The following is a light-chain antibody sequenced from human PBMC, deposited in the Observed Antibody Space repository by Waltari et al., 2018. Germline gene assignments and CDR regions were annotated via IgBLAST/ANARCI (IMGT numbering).Light chain of an antibody. CDR2: WAS. V-gene: IGKV4-1*01. CDR3: QQYFDNPRT. CDR1: QSLLYTSNNKNY. Sequence: VMTQPPESLAVSLGETATITCKSSQSLLYTSNNKNYLAWYQQKPGQPPRLLIYWASSRDSGVPDRFSGSGSGTDFTLTISSLQAEDVAVYYCQQYFDNPRTFGQGTRLEIK. J-gene: IGKJ2*01.